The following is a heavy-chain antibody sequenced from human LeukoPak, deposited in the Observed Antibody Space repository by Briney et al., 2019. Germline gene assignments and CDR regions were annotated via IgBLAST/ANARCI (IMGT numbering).Heavy chain of an antibody. CDR3: ARGGTMVRGVKGYYYYYMDV. Sequence: ASVKVSCKASGYTFTSHGISWVRQAPGQGLEWMGWISAYNGNTNYAQKLQGRVTMTTDTSTSTAYMEPRSLRSDDTAVYYCARGGTMVRGVKGYYYYYMDVWGRGTTVTVSS. V-gene: IGHV1-18*01. CDR1: GYTFTSHG. CDR2: ISAYNGNT. D-gene: IGHD3-10*01. J-gene: IGHJ6*03.